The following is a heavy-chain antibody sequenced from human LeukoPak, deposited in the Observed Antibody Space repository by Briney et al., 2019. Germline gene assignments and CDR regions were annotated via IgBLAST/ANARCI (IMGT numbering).Heavy chain of an antibody. CDR2: TIPTASTT. V-gene: IGHV1-46*01. D-gene: IGHD2-15*01. J-gene: IGHJ4*02. CDR3: AREESGGFFDY. CDR1: GFTLTNYY. Sequence: ASVNVSCKASGFTLTNYYMHWVRQAPGQRLEVMGLTIPTASTTTSAQKFRRRVNMTRGTSSPTVYLVLSSLTPEDTAVYDCAREESGGFFDYWGQGTLVTAS.